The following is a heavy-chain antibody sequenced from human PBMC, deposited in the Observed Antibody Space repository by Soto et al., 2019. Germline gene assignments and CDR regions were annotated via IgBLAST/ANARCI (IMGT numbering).Heavy chain of an antibody. V-gene: IGHV3-33*01. CDR1: GFTFGTYA. CDR3: ARADCGGQCACDY. CDR2: IWYDGRIE. D-gene: IGHD2-21*01. J-gene: IGHJ4*02. Sequence: LRLSCAASGFTFGTYAMHWVHQAPGKGLEWVAGIWYDGRIENYAESVKGRFSISRDNSKNTVSLHMNSLRVEDTAIYYCARADCGGQCACDYWGQGTLVTVSS.